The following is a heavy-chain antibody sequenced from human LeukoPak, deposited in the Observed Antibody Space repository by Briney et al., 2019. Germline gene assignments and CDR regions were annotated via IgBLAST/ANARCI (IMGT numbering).Heavy chain of an antibody. CDR3: AEAPWGPFDF. CDR1: GGPISSSSYY. CDR2: IYYSGSA. J-gene: IGHJ4*02. V-gene: IGHV4-39*07. Sequence: SETLSLTCTVSGGPISSSSYYWGWIRQPPGKGLEWIGSIYYSGSAYYNPSLKSRVTISVDTSRSQFSLKLSSVTAADTALYYCAEAPWGPFDFWGQGILVTVSS. D-gene: IGHD7-27*01.